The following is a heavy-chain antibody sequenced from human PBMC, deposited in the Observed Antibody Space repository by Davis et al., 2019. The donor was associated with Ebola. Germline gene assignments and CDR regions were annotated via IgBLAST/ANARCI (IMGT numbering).Heavy chain of an antibody. V-gene: IGHV1-18*01. CDR1: GYTFTSYG. D-gene: IGHD6-13*01. CDR2: ISAYNGNT. J-gene: IGHJ6*02. CDR3: ARVSDGIAAAGPNYYYYGMDV. Sequence: ASVKVSCKASGYTFTSYGISWVRQAPGQGLEWMGWISAYNGNTNYAQKLQGRVTMTTDTSTSTAYMELRSLRSDDTAVYYCARVSDGIAAAGPNYYYYGMDVWGQGTTVTVSS.